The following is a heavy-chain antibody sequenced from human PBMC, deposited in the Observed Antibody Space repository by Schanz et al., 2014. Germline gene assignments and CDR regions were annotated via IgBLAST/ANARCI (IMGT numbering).Heavy chain of an antibody. CDR1: GFAFRSYA. V-gene: IGHV3-30-3*01. D-gene: IGHD3-9*01. J-gene: IGHJ4*02. CDR2: ISHDGNNK. CDR3: AYYDVLTGFDY. Sequence: QAQLVESGGGVVQPGRSLRLSCAASGFAFRSYAMHWVRQAPGKGLEWAALISHDGNNKHYVDSVEGRFTISRDNSKNSLYLQMNSLRAEDTAVYYCAYYDVLTGFDYWGQGTLVTVSS.